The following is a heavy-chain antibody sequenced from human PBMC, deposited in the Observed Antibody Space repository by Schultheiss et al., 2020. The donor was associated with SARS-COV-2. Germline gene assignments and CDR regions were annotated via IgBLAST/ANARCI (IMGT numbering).Heavy chain of an antibody. CDR1: GFSLSSHS. Sequence: GESLKISCAASGFSLSSHSMNWVRQAPGKGLEWVANMDQDGSTKTYAGSVKGRFTISRDNSKNTAYLQMNSLKTEDTAVYYCTTALTAAGPTFDYWGQGTLVTVSS. CDR2: MDQDGSTK. D-gene: IGHD6-13*01. V-gene: IGHV3-7*03. CDR3: TTALTAAGPTFDY. J-gene: IGHJ4*02.